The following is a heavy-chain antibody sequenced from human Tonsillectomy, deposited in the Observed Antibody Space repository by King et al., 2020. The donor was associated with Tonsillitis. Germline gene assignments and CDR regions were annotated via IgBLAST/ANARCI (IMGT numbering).Heavy chain of an antibody. J-gene: IGHJ4*02. V-gene: IGHV3-33*01. Sequence: VQLVESGGGVVQPGRSLRLSCAASGFTFSSYSMHWVRQAPGKGLEWVAVIWYDGSNKYYADSVKGRFTISRDNSKYTLFLQMNSLRADDTAVYYCAREAYNCNGVNYWGQGTLVTVSS. CDR1: GFTFSSYS. D-gene: IGHD1-20*01. CDR3: AREAYNCNGVNY. CDR2: IWYDGSNK.